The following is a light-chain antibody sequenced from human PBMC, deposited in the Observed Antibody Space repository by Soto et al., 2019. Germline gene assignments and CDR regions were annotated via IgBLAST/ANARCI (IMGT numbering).Light chain of an antibody. J-gene: IGLJ2*01. V-gene: IGLV2-11*01. CDR3: CSYAGSNPVI. CDR1: SSDVGGHNF. CDR2: DVN. Sequence: QSALTQPRSVSGSPGQSVTISCTGTSSDVGGHNFVSWYQQHPGIAPKLMIYDVNKRPSGVPDRFSSSKSGNTASLTISGLQAEDEADYYCCSYAGSNPVIFGGGTKLTVL.